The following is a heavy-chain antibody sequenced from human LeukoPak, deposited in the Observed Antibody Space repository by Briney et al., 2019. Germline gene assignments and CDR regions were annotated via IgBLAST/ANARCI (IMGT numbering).Heavy chain of an antibody. CDR1: GYTFTSYG. V-gene: IGHV1-18*01. Sequence: ASVKVSCKAYGYTFTSYGISWVRQAPGQGLEWMGWISAYNGNTNYAQKLQGRVTMTTDTSTGTAYMELRSLRSDDSAVYYCARDLGDIVVVPSAFTLPWGQGTLVTVSS. CDR3: ARDLGDIVVVPSAFTLP. CDR2: ISAYNGNT. D-gene: IGHD2-2*01. J-gene: IGHJ5*02.